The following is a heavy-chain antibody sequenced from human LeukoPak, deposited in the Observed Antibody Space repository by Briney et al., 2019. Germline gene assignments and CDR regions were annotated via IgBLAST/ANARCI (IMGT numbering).Heavy chain of an antibody. CDR3: ARHALYGLRPGYYYFDY. CDR2: IYHSGSS. CDR1: GGSISSYY. Sequence: SEALSLACTVSGGSISSYYWSWIRQPPGKGLEWIGFIYHSGSSNYNPSLMSRVTISVDTSKNQFSLKLSSVTAADTAVYYCARHALYGLRPGYYYFDYWGQGTLVTVTS. D-gene: IGHD2-8*01. J-gene: IGHJ4*02. V-gene: IGHV4-59*08.